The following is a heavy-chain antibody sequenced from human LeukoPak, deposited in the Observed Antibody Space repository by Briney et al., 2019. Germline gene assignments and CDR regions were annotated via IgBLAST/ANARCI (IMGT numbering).Heavy chain of an antibody. CDR2: IYNSGNT. CDR3: ARGGISTSLDY. CDR1: GASISSSSHC. J-gene: IGHJ4*02. Sequence: PSETLSLTCTVSGASISSSSHCWGWIRQPPGKGLEWIGSIYNSGNTYYSPSLKSRVTISVDTSKKHFSLKLRSVTAADTAVYYCARGGISTSLDYWGQGTLVTVSS. D-gene: IGHD2-2*01. V-gene: IGHV4-39*02.